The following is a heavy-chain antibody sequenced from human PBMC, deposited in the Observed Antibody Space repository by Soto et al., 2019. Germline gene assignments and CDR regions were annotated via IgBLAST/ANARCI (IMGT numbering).Heavy chain of an antibody. CDR2: IYQSGST. CDR1: GGSLSSSAYS. Sequence: QLQLQESGSRLVKPLQTLSLTCAVSGGSLSSSAYSWSWIRQTPGKGLEWIGFIYQSGSTYYNPSLKSRVTLSLDRPKNQISLKLTSVTAADTAVYYCARELLYYDSDGYSWDDAFDIWGPGTMVTVSS. D-gene: IGHD3-22*01. V-gene: IGHV4-30-2*01. CDR3: ARELLYYDSDGYSWDDAFDI. J-gene: IGHJ3*02.